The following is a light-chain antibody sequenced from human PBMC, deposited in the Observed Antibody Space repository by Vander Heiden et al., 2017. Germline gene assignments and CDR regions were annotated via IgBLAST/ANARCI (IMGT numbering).Light chain of an antibody. Sequence: EIVMTQSPATLSASPGERATLSCRASQSVSNNSAWYQQKPGQAPRLLIYGASTRATGIPARFRGSGSGTEFTLTISSLQSEDFAVYYCQQYNNWPRTFGQGTKLEIK. CDR2: GAS. V-gene: IGKV3-15*01. J-gene: IGKJ2*01. CDR3: QQYNNWPRT. CDR1: QSVSNN.